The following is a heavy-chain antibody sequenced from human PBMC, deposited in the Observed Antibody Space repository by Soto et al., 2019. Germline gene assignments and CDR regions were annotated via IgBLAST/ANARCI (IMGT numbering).Heavy chain of an antibody. Sequence: QVQLQQWGAGLLKPSETLSLTCAVYGGSFSGYYWSWIRQPPGKGLEWIGEINHSGSTNYNPSLKSRVTISVDTSTNQFSLKLSSVTATDTALYYCSRGMVRGATPSVFHYWGQGKLVTVSS. D-gene: IGHD3-10*01. CDR1: GGSFSGYY. V-gene: IGHV4-34*01. J-gene: IGHJ4*02. CDR3: SRGMVRGATPSVFHY. CDR2: INHSGST.